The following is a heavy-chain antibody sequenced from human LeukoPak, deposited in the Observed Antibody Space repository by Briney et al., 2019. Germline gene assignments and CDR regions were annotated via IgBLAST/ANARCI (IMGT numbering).Heavy chain of an antibody. CDR1: GFTFSNYA. J-gene: IGHJ4*02. V-gene: IGHV3-23*01. Sequence: GASLRLSCVASGFTFSNYAMSWVRQAPGKGLEWVSAITGSGTSTYYTDSLKGRFTISRDNSKNTVFLQMNSLRHEDTAIYYCVIWGDYDVLTGYYVPDYWGQGTLVTVSS. D-gene: IGHD3-9*01. CDR3: VIWGDYDVLTGYYVPDY. CDR2: ITGSGTST.